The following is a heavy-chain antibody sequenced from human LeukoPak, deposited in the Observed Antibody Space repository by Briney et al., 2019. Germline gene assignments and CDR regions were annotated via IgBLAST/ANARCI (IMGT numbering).Heavy chain of an antibody. CDR2: IYYSGST. J-gene: IGHJ6*02. CDR3: AREPLRTQGYGMDV. V-gene: IGHV4-31*03. CDR1: GGSISSGGYY. Sequence: PSETLSLTCTVSGGSISSGGYYWSWIRQHPGKGLEWIGYIYYSGSTYYNPSLKSRVTISVDTSKNQFSLKLSSVTAADTAVYYCAREPLRTQGYGMDVWGQGTTVTVSS.